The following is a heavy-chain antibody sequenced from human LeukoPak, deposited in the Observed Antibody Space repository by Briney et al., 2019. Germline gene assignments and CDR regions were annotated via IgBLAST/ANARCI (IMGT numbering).Heavy chain of an antibody. CDR2: MNPNSGNT. V-gene: IGHV1-8*02. CDR3: ARDWNTISYMDV. Sequence: ASVKVSCKASGYTFTNYGITWMRQAPGQGLEWMGWMNPNSGNTGYAQKFQGRVTMTRNTSISTAYMELSSLRSEDTAVYYCARDWNTISYMDVWGKGTTVTVSS. CDR1: GYTFTNYG. D-gene: IGHD3-3*01. J-gene: IGHJ6*03.